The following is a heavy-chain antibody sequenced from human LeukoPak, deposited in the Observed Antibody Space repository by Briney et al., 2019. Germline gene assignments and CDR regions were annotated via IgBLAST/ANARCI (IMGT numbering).Heavy chain of an antibody. CDR3: ARGQLRLSN. CDR2: INHSGST. J-gene: IGHJ4*02. V-gene: IGHV4-34*01. CDR1: GGSFNGYY. Sequence: SETLSLTCAVYGGSFNGYYWTWIRQPPGKGLEWIGEINHSGSTDYNPSLKSRVTISVDTSKNQFSLKLNSVTAADTAVYYCARGQLRLSNWGQGSLVIVSS. D-gene: IGHD6-25*01.